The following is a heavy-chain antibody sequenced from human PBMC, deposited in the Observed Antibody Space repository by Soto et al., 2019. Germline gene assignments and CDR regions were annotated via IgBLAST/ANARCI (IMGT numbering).Heavy chain of an antibody. Sequence: SETLSLTCTVSGGSISSGDYYWSWIRQPPGKGMEWIGYIYYSGSTYYNPSLKSRVTISVGTSKNQFSLKLSSVTAADTAVYYCARDRCSSTSCYSSYYYGMDVWGQGTTVTVSS. D-gene: IGHD2-2*02. CDR2: IYYSGST. V-gene: IGHV4-30-4*01. CDR3: ARDRCSSTSCYSSYYYGMDV. CDR1: GGSISSGDYY. J-gene: IGHJ6*02.